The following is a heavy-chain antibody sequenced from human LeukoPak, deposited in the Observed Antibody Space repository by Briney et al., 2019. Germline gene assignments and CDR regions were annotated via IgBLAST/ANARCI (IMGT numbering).Heavy chain of an antibody. J-gene: IGHJ3*02. CDR3: AKGAYSSSFDAFDI. CDR1: GFTFYDYA. D-gene: IGHD6-13*01. V-gene: IGHV3-9*01. Sequence: GGSLRLSCAASGFTFYDYAMHWVRQAPGKGLEWVSGISWNSGSIVYADSVKGRFTISRDNAKNSLYLQMNSLRAEDTALYYCAKGAYSSSFDAFDIWGQGTMVTVSS. CDR2: ISWNSGSI.